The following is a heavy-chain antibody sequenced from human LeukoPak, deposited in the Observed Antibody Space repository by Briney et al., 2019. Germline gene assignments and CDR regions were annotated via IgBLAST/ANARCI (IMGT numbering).Heavy chain of an antibody. V-gene: IGHV4-61*09. CDR3: TREKSYGYIRADS. CDR2: IYASGGT. J-gene: IGHJ4*02. Sequence: SETLSLTCTVSGGSISSGSYYWSWIRQPAGKGLEWIGHIYASGGTKYNPSLESRVTISIDTSKNQLSPRLSSVTAADTAVYYCTREKSYGYIRADSWGQGTLVAVSS. D-gene: IGHD3-16*01. CDR1: GGSISSGSYY.